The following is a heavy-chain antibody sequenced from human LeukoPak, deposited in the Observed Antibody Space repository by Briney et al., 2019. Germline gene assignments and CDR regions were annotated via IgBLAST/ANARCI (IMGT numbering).Heavy chain of an antibody. D-gene: IGHD3-9*01. CDR3: ARDRRDILIGSNWFDP. J-gene: IGHJ5*02. Sequence: GGSLRLSCAASGFTFSSYWMTWVRQAPGKGLEWVANIKQDGSEKYYVDSVKGRFTISRDNAKSSVYLQMNCLRGEDTAIYYCARDRRDILIGSNWFDPWGQGTLVTVSS. CDR2: IKQDGSEK. CDR1: GFTFSSYW. V-gene: IGHV3-7*01.